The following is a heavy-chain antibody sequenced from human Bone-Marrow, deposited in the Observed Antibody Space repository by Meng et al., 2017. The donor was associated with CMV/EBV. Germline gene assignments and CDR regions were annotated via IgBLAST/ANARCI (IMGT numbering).Heavy chain of an antibody. CDR3: ASESATYLGGRIYYHGMDV. CDR2: INHSGST. V-gene: IGHV4-34*01. CDR1: DGSFNAYY. D-gene: IGHD1-26*01. Sequence: SETLSLTCTVYDGSFNAYYYNWFRQAPGKGLEWIGEINHSGSTNYNPSLKSRVTISVDKSRNQFSLRMSSVTAADTAVYYCASESATYLGGRIYYHGMDVWGQGTTVTFSS. J-gene: IGHJ6*02.